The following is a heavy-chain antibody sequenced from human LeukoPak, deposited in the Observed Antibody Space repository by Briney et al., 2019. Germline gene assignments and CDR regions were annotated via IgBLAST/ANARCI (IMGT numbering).Heavy chain of an antibody. D-gene: IGHD3-10*01. CDR1: GFTFSSYS. V-gene: IGHV3-21*01. J-gene: IGHJ4*02. CDR2: ISSSSSYI. CDR3: ARGGVRGVLQNDY. Sequence: GGSLTLSCAASGFTFSSYSMNWVRQAPGKGLEWVSSISSSSSYIYYADSVKGRFTISRDNAKNSLYLQMNSLRAEDTAVYYCARGGVRGVLQNDYWGQGTLVTVSS.